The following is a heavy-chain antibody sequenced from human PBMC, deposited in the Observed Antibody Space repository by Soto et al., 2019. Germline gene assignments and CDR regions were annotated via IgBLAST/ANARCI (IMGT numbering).Heavy chain of an antibody. V-gene: IGHV1-69*13. D-gene: IGHD3-22*01. CDR2: IIPIFGTA. Sequence: GASVKVSCKASGGTFSSYAISWVRQAPGQGLEWMGGIIPIFGTANHAQKFQGRVTITADESTSTAYMELSSLRSEDTAVYYCAREPIVDDAFDIWGQGTMVTVSS. CDR3: AREPIVDDAFDI. J-gene: IGHJ3*02. CDR1: GGTFSSYA.